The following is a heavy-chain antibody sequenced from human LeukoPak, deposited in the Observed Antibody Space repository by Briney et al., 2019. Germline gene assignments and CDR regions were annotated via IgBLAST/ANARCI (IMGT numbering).Heavy chain of an antibody. V-gene: IGHV3-48*01. J-gene: IGHJ4*02. CDR2: IGISGAI. CDR1: GFTLSGYS. Sequence: PGGSLRLSCAASGFTLSGYSMNWVRQAPGKGLEWVSHIGISGAIQYGDYVKGRFTISRDNAKNSVYLQMNSLRAEDTAVYYCSTAKFDYWGQGSLVTVSS. CDR3: STAKFDY.